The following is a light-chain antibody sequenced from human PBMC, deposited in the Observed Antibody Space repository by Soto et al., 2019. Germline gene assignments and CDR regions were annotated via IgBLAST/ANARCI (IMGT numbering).Light chain of an antibody. CDR2: LGS. Sequence: DIVMTQSPLSLPVTPGEPASISCRTSQRPLHSNGYKYLDWYLQKPGQSPQLLIYLGSNRASGVPERFSGSGSGTEFTLKISRVEAEDVGVYYCMQALQPPPGFGQGTRLEIK. J-gene: IGKJ5*01. V-gene: IGKV2-28*01. CDR3: MQALQPPPG. CDR1: QRPLHSNGYKY.